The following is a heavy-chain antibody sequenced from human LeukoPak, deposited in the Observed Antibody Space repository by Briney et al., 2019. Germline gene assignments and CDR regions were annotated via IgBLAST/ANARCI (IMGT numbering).Heavy chain of an antibody. V-gene: IGHV4-59*01. CDR2: IYYSGST. Sequence: PSETLSLTCTVSGGSISSYYWSWIRQPPGKGLEWIGYIYYSGSTNYNPSLKGRVTISVDTSKNQFSLKLSSVTAADTAVYYCASSSTRIVVALLDVWGKGTTVTVSS. CDR3: ASSSTRIVVALLDV. D-gene: IGHD3-22*01. CDR1: GGSISSYY. J-gene: IGHJ6*04.